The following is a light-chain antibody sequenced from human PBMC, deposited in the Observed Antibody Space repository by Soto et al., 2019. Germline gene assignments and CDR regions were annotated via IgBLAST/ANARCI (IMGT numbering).Light chain of an antibody. V-gene: IGKV1-9*01. CDR3: QQINSYPPGVT. CDR2: AAS. Sequence: DIQLTQSPSFLSASVGDRVTITCRASQGISSYLAWYQQKPRKAPKLLIYAASTLKSGVPSRFSGSRSGTEFTLTISSLQPEDFATYYCQQINSYPPGVTFGGGTKVKIK. CDR1: QGISSY. J-gene: IGKJ4*01.